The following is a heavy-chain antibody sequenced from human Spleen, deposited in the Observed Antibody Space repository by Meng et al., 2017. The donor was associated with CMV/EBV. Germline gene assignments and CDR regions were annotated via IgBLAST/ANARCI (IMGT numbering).Heavy chain of an antibody. CDR3: ARWEPLDY. V-gene: IGHV3-21*01. J-gene: IGHJ4*02. CDR2: ISSSSSYI. D-gene: IGHD1-26*01. CDR1: GFTFSSYS. Sequence: GESLKISCAASGFTFSSYSMNWVRQAPGKGPEWVSSISSSSSYIYYADSVKGRFTISRDNAKNSLYLQMNSLRAEDTAVYYGARWEPLDYWGQGTLVTVSS.